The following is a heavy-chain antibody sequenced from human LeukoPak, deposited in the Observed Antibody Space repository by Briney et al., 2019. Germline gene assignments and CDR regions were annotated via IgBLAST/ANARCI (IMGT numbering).Heavy chain of an antibody. CDR1: GFTFSSYS. CDR2: ISSSSYI. CDR3: ARIGYCGSTSCYLFDY. D-gene: IGHD2-2*01. Sequence: GGSLRLSCAASGFTFSSYSMNWVRQAPGKGLEWVSSISSSSYIYYADSVKGRFTISRDNAKNSLYLQMNSLRAEDTAVYYCARIGYCGSTSCYLFDYWGQGTLVTVSS. V-gene: IGHV3-21*01. J-gene: IGHJ4*02.